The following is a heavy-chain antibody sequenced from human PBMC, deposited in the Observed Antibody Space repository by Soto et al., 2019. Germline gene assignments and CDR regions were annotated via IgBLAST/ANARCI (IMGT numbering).Heavy chain of an antibody. J-gene: IGHJ5*01. Sequence: SVKVSCKSSGITFKTYSVSWVRQAPGHGLEWMGGVIPILGKPMYAQKFQDRFTITADESSQTVFMELTSLTSDDTAVYYCARLWGIADHDSWGQGNRVTVSS. CDR3: ARLWGIADHDS. CDR2: VIPILGKP. D-gene: IGHD6-13*01. CDR1: GITFKTYS. V-gene: IGHV1-69*13.